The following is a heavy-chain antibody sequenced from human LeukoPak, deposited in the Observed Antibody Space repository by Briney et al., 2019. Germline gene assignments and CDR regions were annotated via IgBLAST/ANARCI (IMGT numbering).Heavy chain of an antibody. Sequence: PGGSLRLSCTASGFTFGDYAMSWFRQAPGKGLEWVGFIRSKAYGGTTEYAASVKGRFTISRDDSKSIAYLQMNTLKTEDTAVYYCTRSLRPPTLASGDYDPPFDYWGQGTLVTVSS. CDR2: IRSKAYGGTT. V-gene: IGHV3-49*03. J-gene: IGHJ4*02. CDR1: GFTFGDYA. CDR3: TRSLRPPTLASGDYDPPFDY. D-gene: IGHD4-17*01.